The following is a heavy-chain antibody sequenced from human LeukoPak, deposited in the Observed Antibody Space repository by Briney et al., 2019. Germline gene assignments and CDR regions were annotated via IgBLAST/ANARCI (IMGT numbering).Heavy chain of an antibody. CDR3: ARGYCSSTSCYAWFDP. D-gene: IGHD2-2*01. Sequence: SVKVSCMASGYTFTLYYMHWLRQAPGQGLDWMGTINPSGGSTHYAQRFQGRVTMTRDTSTSTVDMELSSLRSEDTAVYYCARGYCSSTSCYAWFDPWGQGTLVTVSS. CDR2: INPSGGST. J-gene: IGHJ5*02. V-gene: IGHV1-46*01. CDR1: GYTFTLYY.